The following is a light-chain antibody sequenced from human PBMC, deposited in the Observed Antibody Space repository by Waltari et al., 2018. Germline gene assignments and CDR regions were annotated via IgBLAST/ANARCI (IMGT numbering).Light chain of an antibody. CDR2: AAS. CDR3: QQSYSAPRT. J-gene: IGKJ2*01. Sequence: DIQMTQSPSSLSASVGGRVTITCRASQSIAGRLNWYQQKPGRAPKLLIHAASTVQSGVPPRFSGSGSGTDFTLTISSLQPEDFSTYYCQQSYSAPRTFGQGTKLDIK. CDR1: QSIAGR. V-gene: IGKV1-39*01.